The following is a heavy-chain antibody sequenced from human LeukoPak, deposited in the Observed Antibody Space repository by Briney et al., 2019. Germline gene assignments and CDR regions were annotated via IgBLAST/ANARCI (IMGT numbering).Heavy chain of an antibody. CDR3: ARRPAPYMVRAATYYYGMDV. CDR2: ISAYNGNT. CDR1: GGTFSSYA. Sequence: ASVKVSCKASGGTFSSYAISWVRQAPGQGLEWMGWISAYNGNTNYAQKLQGRVTMTTDTSTSTAYMELRSLRSDDTAVYYCARRPAPYMVRAATYYYGMDVWGQGTTVTVSS. V-gene: IGHV1-18*01. D-gene: IGHD3-10*01. J-gene: IGHJ6*02.